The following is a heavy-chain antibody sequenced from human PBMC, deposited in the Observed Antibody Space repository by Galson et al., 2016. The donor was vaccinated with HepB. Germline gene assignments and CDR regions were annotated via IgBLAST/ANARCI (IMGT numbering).Heavy chain of an antibody. CDR3: ARDGPNYNYDF. J-gene: IGHJ4*02. CDR2: IESYSKII. D-gene: IGHD5-24*01. CDR1: GFTFKKYG. V-gene: IGHV3-48*04. Sequence: CAASGFTFKKYGFNWVRLTPGKGLEWLSYIESYSKIIRYTDSVRGRFTVSRDNAKNSVYLQLSGLRVEDTAIYYCARDGPNYNYDFWGQGTLVTVFS.